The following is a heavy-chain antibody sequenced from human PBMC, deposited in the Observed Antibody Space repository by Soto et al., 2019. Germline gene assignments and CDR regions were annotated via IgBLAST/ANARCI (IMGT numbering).Heavy chain of an antibody. J-gene: IGHJ5*02. CDR2: MYYTGNK. CDR3: ARRSSSSLGSLFDP. D-gene: IGHD6-6*01. CDR1: GGSISSSTYY. V-gene: IGHV4-39*01. Sequence: SEGLSLTCTVSGGSISSSTYYWDWIRRPPGKGLEWIGAMYYTGNKNYNPSLESRVTMSVDTSKNQFSLKLSSVTPTDTAVYYCARRSSSSLGSLFDPWGRGILVTVSS.